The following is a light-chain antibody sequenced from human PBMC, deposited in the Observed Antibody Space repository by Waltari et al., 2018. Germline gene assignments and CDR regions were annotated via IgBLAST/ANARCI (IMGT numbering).Light chain of an antibody. CDR3: YSTDSSGNVQV. J-gene: IGLJ2*01. CDR2: EDV. Sequence: SYELTQPPSVSVSPGQPARITCSGDALPKKYAYWYQQKSGQAPVQVIYEDVKRPSGIPEGFSGSSSGTMVTLTISGAQVEDEADYYCYSTDSSGNVQVFGGGTKLTVL. CDR1: ALPKKY. V-gene: IGLV3-10*01.